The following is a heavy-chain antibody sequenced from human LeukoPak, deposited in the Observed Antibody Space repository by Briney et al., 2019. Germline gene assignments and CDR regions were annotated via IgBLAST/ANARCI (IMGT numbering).Heavy chain of an antibody. CDR3: ARHAYRVYAYPAPLDY. CDR2: INHSGGT. D-gene: IGHD2-8*01. Sequence: SETLSLTCAVYGGSFSGYFWSWIRQPPGKGVEWIGEINHSGGTNYNPSLKSRVTISVDTSKNQFSLKLSSVTAADTAVYYCARHAYRVYAYPAPLDYWGQGTLVTVSS. V-gene: IGHV4-34*01. CDR1: GGSFSGYF. J-gene: IGHJ4*02.